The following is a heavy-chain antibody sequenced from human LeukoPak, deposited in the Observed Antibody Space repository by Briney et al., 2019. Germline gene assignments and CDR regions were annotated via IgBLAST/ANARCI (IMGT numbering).Heavy chain of an antibody. Sequence: SETLSLTCSVSGGSVSSGSYYWSWIRQPPGKGREWIGDIHYSGSTNYNPSLKSRVTISVDTSKNQFSLKLSSVTAADTAVYYCARVVEMATIGIFDYWGQGTLVTVSS. CDR3: ARVVEMATIGIFDY. V-gene: IGHV4-61*01. J-gene: IGHJ4*02. CDR2: IHYSGST. D-gene: IGHD5-24*01. CDR1: GGSVSSGSYY.